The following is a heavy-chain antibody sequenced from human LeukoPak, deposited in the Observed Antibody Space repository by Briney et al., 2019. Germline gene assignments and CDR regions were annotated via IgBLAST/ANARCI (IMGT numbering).Heavy chain of an antibody. CDR3: ARVPQGGSNPNWFDP. Sequence: SVKVSCQASGDTFRDYAISWVRPAPGTGLEWMGRIIPILRLANYAQKFQGRVTITADKSTSTVYMELSSLRSEDTAVYYCARVPQGGSNPNWFDPWGQGTLVTVSS. J-gene: IGHJ5*02. CDR2: IIPILRLA. CDR1: GDTFRDYA. D-gene: IGHD2-15*01. V-gene: IGHV1-69*04.